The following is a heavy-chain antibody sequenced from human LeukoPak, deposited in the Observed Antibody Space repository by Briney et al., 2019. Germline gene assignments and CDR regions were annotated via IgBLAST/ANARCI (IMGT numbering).Heavy chain of an antibody. V-gene: IGHV3-9*01. CDR1: GFTFEDYS. Sequence: GGSLRLSCAASGFTFEDYSMHWVRQAPGKGLEWVSGISWNSGNIGYADSVKGRFTISRDNAKNSLYLQMDSLRAEDTASYYCGKASSGYYSAILHWGQGTLVTVSS. CDR2: ISWNSGNI. J-gene: IGHJ4*02. D-gene: IGHD3-22*01. CDR3: GKASSGYYSAILH.